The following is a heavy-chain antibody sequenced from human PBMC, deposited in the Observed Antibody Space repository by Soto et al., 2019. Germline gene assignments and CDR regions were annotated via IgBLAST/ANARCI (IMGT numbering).Heavy chain of an antibody. CDR2: INPSGGST. V-gene: IGHV1-46*01. J-gene: IGHJ5*02. CDR3: AKPAATDINWFDP. D-gene: IGHD2-2*01. CDR1: GYTFTSYY. Sequence: GASVKVSCKASGYTFTSYYMHWVRQAPGQGLEWMGIINPSGGSTSYAQKFQGRVTMTRDTSTSTVYMELSSLRAEDTAVYYCAKPAATDINWFDPWGQGTLVTVSS.